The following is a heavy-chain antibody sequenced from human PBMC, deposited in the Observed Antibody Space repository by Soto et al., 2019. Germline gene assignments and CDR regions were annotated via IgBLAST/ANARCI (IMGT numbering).Heavy chain of an antibody. D-gene: IGHD6-25*01. CDR2: INVGNGDT. Sequence: ASVKVSCKTSGYTFTAFAVHCARQASGQRLEWMGWINVGNGDTKSSQNLQGRVTITRDTSASTVYMELSSLRSEDTAVYYCVRVGGSGWTLDFWGQGTLVTVSS. CDR1: GYTFTAFA. J-gene: IGHJ4*02. V-gene: IGHV1-3*01. CDR3: VRVGGSGWTLDF.